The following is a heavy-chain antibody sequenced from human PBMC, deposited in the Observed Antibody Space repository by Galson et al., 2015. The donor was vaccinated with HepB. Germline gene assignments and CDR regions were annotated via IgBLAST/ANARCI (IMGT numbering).Heavy chain of an antibody. V-gene: IGHV3-74*01. J-gene: IGHJ4*02. CDR3: IKSSYDYKLVAY. CDR1: GFTFSSYA. D-gene: IGHD3-16*01. Sequence: SLRLSCAASGFTFSSYAMHWARQAPGKGLVWVSRISGDGASTNYADSVKGRFTISRDNAKSTLYLQMNSLSAEDTAVYYCIKSSYDYKLVAYWGQGTLVTVSS. CDR2: ISGDGAST.